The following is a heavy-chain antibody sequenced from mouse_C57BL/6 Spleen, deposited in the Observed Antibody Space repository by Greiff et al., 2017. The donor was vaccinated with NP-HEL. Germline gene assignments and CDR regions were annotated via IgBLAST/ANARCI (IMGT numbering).Heavy chain of an antibody. CDR2: INPNNGGT. V-gene: IGHV1-22*01. CDR1: GYTFTDYN. D-gene: IGHD1-1*01. CDR3: ARTLITTAPLPMDY. Sequence: EVQLQQSGPELVKPGASVKMSCKASGYTFTDYNMHWVKQSHGKSLEWIGYINPNNGGTSYNQKFKGKATLTVNKSSSTAYMELRSLTPEDSAVYYCARTLITTAPLPMDYWGQGTSVTVSS. J-gene: IGHJ4*01.